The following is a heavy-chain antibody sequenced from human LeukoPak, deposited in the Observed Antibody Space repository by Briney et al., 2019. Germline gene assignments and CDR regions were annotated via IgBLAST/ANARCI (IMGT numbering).Heavy chain of an antibody. CDR2: ISGSGGST. CDR3: AKHYWFDP. J-gene: IGHJ5*02. Sequence: SCKASGGTFSSYAMSWVRQAPGKGLEWVSAISGSGGSTHYADSVKGRFTISRDNSKNTLYLQMNSLRAEDTAVYYCAKHYWFDPWGQGTLVTVSS. V-gene: IGHV3-23*01. CDR1: GGTFSSYA.